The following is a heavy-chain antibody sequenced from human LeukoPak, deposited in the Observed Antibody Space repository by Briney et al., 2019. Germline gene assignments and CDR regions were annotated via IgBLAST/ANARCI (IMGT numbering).Heavy chain of an antibody. D-gene: IGHD6-13*01. V-gene: IGHV3-7*04. CDR2: IKEDGTGK. Sequence: GGSLRLSCAASGFTFSTYWMSWVRQAPGKGLEWLANIKEDGTGKNHVDSVKGRFTISRDNAKNSLYLQMNGLRAEDTAVYYCAREIPQQLVAMDVWGQGATVTVSS. CDR1: GFTFSTYW. J-gene: IGHJ6*02. CDR3: AREIPQQLVAMDV.